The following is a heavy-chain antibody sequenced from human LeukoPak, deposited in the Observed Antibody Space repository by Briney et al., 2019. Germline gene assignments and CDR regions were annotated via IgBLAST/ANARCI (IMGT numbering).Heavy chain of an antibody. CDR3: AEAWVRYYDSSGYTDY. CDR2: ISGSGGST. D-gene: IGHD3-22*01. J-gene: IGHJ4*02. V-gene: IGHV3-23*01. CDR1: GFTFSNYW. Sequence: GGSLRLSCAASGFTFSNYWMSWVRQAPGKGLEWVSAISGSGGSTYYADSVKGRFTISRDNSKNTLYLQMNSLRAEDTAVYYCAEAWVRYYDSSGYTDYWGQGTLVTVSS.